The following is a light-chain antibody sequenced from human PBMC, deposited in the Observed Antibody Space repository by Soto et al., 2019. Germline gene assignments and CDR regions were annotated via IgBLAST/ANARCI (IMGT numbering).Light chain of an antibody. CDR3: HQYFSTPPI. J-gene: IGKJ4*01. CDR2: WAS. V-gene: IGKV4-1*01. CDR1: QSVLYSSNNKNF. Sequence: DIVMTQSPDSLAVSLGERATINCKSSQSVLYSSNNKNFLTWYQQKPGQPPRLLIYWASTRESGVPDRFSGSGSVTDFTLTISSLQAEDVAVYFCHQYFSTPPIFGGGTKVDIK.